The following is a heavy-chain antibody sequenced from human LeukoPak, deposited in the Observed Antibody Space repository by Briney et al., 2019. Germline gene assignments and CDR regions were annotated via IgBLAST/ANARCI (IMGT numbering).Heavy chain of an antibody. Sequence: GESLRLSCAASGFTFNTHWMAWVRQAPGRGLEWVANIKEDGSEKNYVDPVKGRFTISRDNAKNSLYLQVNSLRGEDTAVYYCARDNYYKADYWGQGTLVTVSS. CDR3: ARDNYYKADY. D-gene: IGHD3-22*01. V-gene: IGHV3-7*01. CDR2: IKEDGSEK. J-gene: IGHJ4*02. CDR1: GFTFNTHW.